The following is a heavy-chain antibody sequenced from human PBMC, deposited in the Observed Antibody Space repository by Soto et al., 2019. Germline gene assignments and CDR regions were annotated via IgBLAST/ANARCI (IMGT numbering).Heavy chain of an antibody. V-gene: IGHV1-2*04. CDR2: INPNSGGT. CDR1: GYTFTGYY. CDR3: ARGTVLVVAANKYTDAFDF. D-gene: IGHD2-15*01. Sequence: ASVKVPCKASGYTFTGYYMHWVRQAPGQGLEWMGWINPNSGGTNYAQKFQGWVTMTRDTSKNQFSLNLRSVTAADTAVYYCARGTVLVVAANKYTDAFDFWGQGTMVTVSS. J-gene: IGHJ3*01.